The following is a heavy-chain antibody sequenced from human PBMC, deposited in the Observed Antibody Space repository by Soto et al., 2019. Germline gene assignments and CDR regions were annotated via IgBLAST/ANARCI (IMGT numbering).Heavy chain of an antibody. CDR3: ARGYFDSGHGYDL. D-gene: IGHD3-9*01. Sequence: GVSLTISCKGPGQLFSNYWIGLVRQTPGKGLEWMGIIFFRDSETKFSPSFQGQVTISVDKSLNTVYLQWSTLKASDSGVYYCARGYFDSGHGYDLWGQGTQVTVSA. CDR1: GQLFSNYW. CDR2: IFFRDSET. V-gene: IGHV5-51*01. J-gene: IGHJ5*02.